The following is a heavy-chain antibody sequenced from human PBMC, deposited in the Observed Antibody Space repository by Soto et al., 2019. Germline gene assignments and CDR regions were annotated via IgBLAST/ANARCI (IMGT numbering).Heavy chain of an antibody. D-gene: IGHD1-26*01. V-gene: IGHV3-30*18. J-gene: IGHJ4*02. CDR1: GFTFSTYA. CDR3: AKDRWEFTRYFDS. Sequence: QVQLVESGGGVVQPGTSLRLSCAASGFTFSTYAMHWVRQAPGKGLEWVAMISKDGNDQYYAESVKGRFTVSRDNSKNTVSLQMHSLRPEDTAFYYCAKDRWEFTRYFDSWGQGTLVTVSS. CDR2: ISKDGNDQ.